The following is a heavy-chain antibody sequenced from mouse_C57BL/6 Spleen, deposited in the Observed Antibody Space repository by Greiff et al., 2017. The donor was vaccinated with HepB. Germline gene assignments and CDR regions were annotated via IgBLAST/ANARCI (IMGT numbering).Heavy chain of an antibody. Sequence: QVQLQQPGAELVKPGASVKMSCKASGYTFTSYWITWVKQRPGQGLEWIGDIYPGSGSTNYNEKFKSKATLTVDTSSSTAYMQLSSLTSEDSAVYDCASCDYGNYEGYFDVWGTGTTVTVSS. J-gene: IGHJ1*03. CDR1: GYTFTSYW. D-gene: IGHD2-1*01. CDR3: ASCDYGNYEGYFDV. CDR2: IYPGSGST. V-gene: IGHV1-55*01.